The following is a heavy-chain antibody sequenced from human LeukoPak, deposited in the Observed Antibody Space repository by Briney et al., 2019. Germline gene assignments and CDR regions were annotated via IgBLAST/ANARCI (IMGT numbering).Heavy chain of an antibody. D-gene: IGHD5-24*01. CDR2: IYYNGNT. CDR1: GGSISTYY. J-gene: IGHJ6*03. Sequence: SETLSLTCTVSGGSISTYYWTWIRQPPGKGLEWLGYIYYNGNTNYNPSLPSRVTISLNTSKNQFSLNLTSVTAADTAVYYCARLKGEMITIRPYYHYYMDVWGKGTRSPSP. CDR3: ARLKGEMITIRPYYHYYMDV. V-gene: IGHV4-59*01.